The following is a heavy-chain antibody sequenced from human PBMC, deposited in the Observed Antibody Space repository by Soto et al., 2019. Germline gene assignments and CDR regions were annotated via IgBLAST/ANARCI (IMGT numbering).Heavy chain of an antibody. CDR1: GFTFSDYY. J-gene: IGHJ4*01. V-gene: IGHV3-11*01. Sequence: GGSLRLSCASSGFTFSDYYMSWIRQAPGKGLEWVSYISSSGSTIYYADSVKGRFTISRDNAKNSLYLQMNSLRAEDTAVYYCARKPYSSSWSDYWGQGTLVTVSS. D-gene: IGHD6-13*01. CDR2: ISSSGSTI. CDR3: ARKPYSSSWSDY.